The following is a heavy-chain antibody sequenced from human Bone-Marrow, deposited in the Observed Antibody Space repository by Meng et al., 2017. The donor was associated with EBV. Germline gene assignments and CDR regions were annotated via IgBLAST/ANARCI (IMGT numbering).Heavy chain of an antibody. J-gene: IGHJ4*02. V-gene: IGHV4-34*01. CDR3: ARGGMSHYYGSASHDY. D-gene: IGHD3-10*01. CDR1: VGSFRDYS. Sequence: VPLQQVGAGLLQPSETLSLTCSANVGSFRDYSWGWIRQPPGKGLEWIGEINHSGGTNYSPSLESRVTISVDTSKNQLSLKLISVTAADTAVYYCARGGMSHYYGSASHDYWGQGTLVTVSS. CDR2: INHSGGT.